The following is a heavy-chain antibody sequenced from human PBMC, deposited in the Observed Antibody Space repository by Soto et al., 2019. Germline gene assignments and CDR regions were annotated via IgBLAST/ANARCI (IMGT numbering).Heavy chain of an antibody. Sequence: QVQLQESGPGLVKPSQTLSLTCTVSGASISSGGYYWGWIRQHPGKGLEWIGFIYYMVTSYYNPSLERRITLSVDTSKNHFSLNLTSVTAADTAVYYCARVLRDVLSDRYYWYFDLWGRGTLVTVSS. J-gene: IGHJ2*01. CDR2: IYYMVTS. CDR1: GASISSGGYY. D-gene: IGHD3-16*02. V-gene: IGHV4-31*03. CDR3: ARVLRDVLSDRYYWYFDL.